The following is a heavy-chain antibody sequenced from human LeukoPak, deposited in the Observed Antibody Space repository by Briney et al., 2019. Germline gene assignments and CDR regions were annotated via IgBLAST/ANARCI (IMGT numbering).Heavy chain of an antibody. Sequence: SETLSLTCAVYGGSFSGYYWSWIRQPPGKGLEWIGEINHSGSTNYNPSLKSRVTISVDTSKNQFSLKLSSVTAADTAVYYCARAPPPVTPYYFYFMDVWGEGTTVTISS. CDR2: INHSGST. CDR1: GGSFSGYY. D-gene: IGHD4-17*01. CDR3: ARAPPPVTPYYFYFMDV. J-gene: IGHJ6*03. V-gene: IGHV4-34*01.